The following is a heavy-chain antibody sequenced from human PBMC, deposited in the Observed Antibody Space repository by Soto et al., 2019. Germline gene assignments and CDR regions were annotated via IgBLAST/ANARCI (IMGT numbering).Heavy chain of an antibody. CDR1: GDSISSYF. Sequence: SETLCLTCTVSGDSISSYFWSWSRQPPGKGLEWIGYVYSTEITNYNPSLKSRVAMSIDTSKNQFSLKVRSVTAADTAVYYCARGSEAWFDPWDQGTLVTVAS. J-gene: IGHJ5*02. CDR3: ARGSEAWFDP. V-gene: IGHV4-59*01. CDR2: VYSTEIT.